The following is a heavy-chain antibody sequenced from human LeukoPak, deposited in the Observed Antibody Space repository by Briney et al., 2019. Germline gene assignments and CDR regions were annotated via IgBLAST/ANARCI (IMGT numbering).Heavy chain of an antibody. Sequence: SETLSLTCAVYGGSFSGYYWSWIRQPPGKGLEWIGEINHSGSTNYNPSLKSRVTISVDTSKNQFSLKLSSVTAADTAVYYCARTFYDYVWGSYRPLSRYSDYWGQGTLVTVSS. J-gene: IGHJ4*02. D-gene: IGHD3-16*02. CDR1: GGSFSGYY. V-gene: IGHV4-34*01. CDR2: INHSGST. CDR3: ARTFYDYVWGSYRPLSRYSDY.